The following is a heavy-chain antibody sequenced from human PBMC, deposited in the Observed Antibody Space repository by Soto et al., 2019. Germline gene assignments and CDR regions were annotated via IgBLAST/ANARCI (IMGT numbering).Heavy chain of an antibody. V-gene: IGHV4-59*08. J-gene: IGHJ3*02. CDR1: GGSISSYY. D-gene: IGHD2-15*01. CDR2: IYYSGST. Sequence: QVQLQESGPGLVKPSETLSLTCTVSGGSISSYYWSWIRQPPGKGLEWIGYIYYSGSTNYNPSLKSRVTISVDTSKNQFSLKLSSVTAADTAVYYCARQFYCSGGSCYSGSDYAFDIWGQGTMVTVSS. CDR3: ARQFYCSGGSCYSGSDYAFDI.